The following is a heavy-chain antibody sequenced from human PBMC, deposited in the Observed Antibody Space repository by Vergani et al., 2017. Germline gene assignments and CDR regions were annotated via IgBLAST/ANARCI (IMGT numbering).Heavy chain of an antibody. J-gene: IGHJ6*03. D-gene: IGHD2-2*01. V-gene: IGHV1-69*01. Sequence: QVQLVQSGAEVKKPGSSVKVSCKASGGTFGTYGFNWVRQAPGQGLEWVGGIFPIFGIANYGRKFQGRVTITADEATITLYMELGGLRSDDTAVYYCARAGEGYCSGTSCFFYYMDVWGKGTPVTVSS. CDR1: GGTFGTYG. CDR3: ARAGEGYCSGTSCFFYYMDV. CDR2: IFPIFGIA.